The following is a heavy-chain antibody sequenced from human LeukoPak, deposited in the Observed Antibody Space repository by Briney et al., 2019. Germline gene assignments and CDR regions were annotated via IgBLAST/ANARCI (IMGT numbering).Heavy chain of an antibody. J-gene: IGHJ3*02. Sequence: GGSLRLSCAASGFTFSTYGMHWVRQAPGKGLEWVAVMWYDGSIKYYADSVKGRFTISRDNSKNTLYLQMSSLRAEDTAVYYCARAVGPIYIWGQGTIVIVSS. CDR1: GFTFSTYG. CDR2: MWYDGSIK. V-gene: IGHV3-33*01. D-gene: IGHD2-21*01. CDR3: ARAVGPIYI.